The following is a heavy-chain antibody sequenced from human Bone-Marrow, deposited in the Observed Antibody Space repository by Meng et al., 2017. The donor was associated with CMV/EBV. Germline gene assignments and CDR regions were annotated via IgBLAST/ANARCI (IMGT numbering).Heavy chain of an antibody. CDR1: GYSISSGSYY. J-gene: IGHJ4*02. D-gene: IGHD6-19*01. CDR2: IYHSGST. Sequence: GSLRLSCTVSGYSISSGSYYWSWIRQPPGKGLEWIGSIYHSGSTYYNPSLKSRVTISVDTSKNQFSLKLSSVTAADTAVYYCARAHSSGWLREYYFDYWGQGTLVTVSS. CDR3: ARAHSSGWLREYYFDY. V-gene: IGHV4-38-2*02.